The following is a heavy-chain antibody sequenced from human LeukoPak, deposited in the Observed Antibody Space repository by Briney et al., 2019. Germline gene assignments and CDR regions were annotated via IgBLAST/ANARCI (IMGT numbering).Heavy chain of an antibody. CDR1: GFTFSDYY. Sequence: GGSLRLSCAASGFTFSDYYMTWIRQAPGKGLEWISYMSSSGGTIYYADSVKGRFTVSRDNAKNSLYLQMNSLRAEDTAVYYCARVQRGYSYNPLGYYYYYMDVWGKGTTVTVSS. CDR2: MSSSGGTI. V-gene: IGHV3-11*04. D-gene: IGHD5-18*01. J-gene: IGHJ6*03. CDR3: ARVQRGYSYNPLGYYYYYMDV.